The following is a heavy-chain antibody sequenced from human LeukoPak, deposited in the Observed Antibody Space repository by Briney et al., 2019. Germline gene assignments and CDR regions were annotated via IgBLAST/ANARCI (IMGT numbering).Heavy chain of an antibody. CDR1: GGSISSYY. Sequence: SETLSLTCTVSGGSISSYYWSWIRQPAGKGLEWIGRIYTSGSTNYNPSLKSRVTMSVDTSKNQFSLKLSSVTAADTAVYYCARDRGKTGTTPLDYWGQGTLVTVSS. J-gene: IGHJ4*02. CDR2: IYTSGST. V-gene: IGHV4-4*07. D-gene: IGHD1-1*01. CDR3: ARDRGKTGTTPLDY.